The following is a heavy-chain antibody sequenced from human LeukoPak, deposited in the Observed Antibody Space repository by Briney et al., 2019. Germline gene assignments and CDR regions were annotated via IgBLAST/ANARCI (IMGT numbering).Heavy chain of an antibody. V-gene: IGHV5-51*01. Sequence: GESLKISWRGSGYSFTTYWIGWVRQMPGKGLEWMGIIYPGDADTRYTPSFQGQVTLSADNSINTASLQWSSLKASDPAMYYCARRQGCSSTSCPPDYWGQGTLVTVSP. CDR2: IYPGDADT. D-gene: IGHD2-2*01. CDR3: ARRQGCSSTSCPPDY. J-gene: IGHJ4*02. CDR1: GYSFTTYW.